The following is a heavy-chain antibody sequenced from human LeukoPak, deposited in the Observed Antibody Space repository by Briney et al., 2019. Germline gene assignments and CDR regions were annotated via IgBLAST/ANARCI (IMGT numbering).Heavy chain of an antibody. CDR3: ARLVRGVTSFDY. V-gene: IGHV4-59*08. J-gene: IGHJ4*02. CDR1: GGSISSYY. CDR2: IYYSRST. Sequence: SETLSLTCTVSGGSISSYYWSWIRQPPGKGLEWIGYIYYSRSTNYNPSLKSRVTISVNTSKNQFSLKLSSVTAADTAVYYCARLVRGVTSFDYWGQGTLVTVSS. D-gene: IGHD3-10*01.